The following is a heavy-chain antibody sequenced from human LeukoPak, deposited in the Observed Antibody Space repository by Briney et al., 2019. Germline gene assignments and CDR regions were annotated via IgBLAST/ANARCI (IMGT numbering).Heavy chain of an antibody. D-gene: IGHD2-8*01. CDR3: AKAHPSTNPGHFDY. J-gene: IGHJ4*02. CDR2: IIPIFGTA. Sequence: ASVKVSCKASGGTFISYAISWVRQAPGQGLEWMGGIIPIFGTANYAQKFQGRVTITADESTSTAYMELSSLRSEDTALYYCAKAHPSTNPGHFDYWGQGTLVTVSS. V-gene: IGHV1-69*13. CDR1: GGTFISYA.